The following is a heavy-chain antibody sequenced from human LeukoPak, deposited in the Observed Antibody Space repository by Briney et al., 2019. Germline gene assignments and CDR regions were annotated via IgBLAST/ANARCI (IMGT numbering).Heavy chain of an antibody. CDR2: IYSGGST. J-gene: IGHJ4*02. V-gene: IGHV3-66*02. Sequence: GSLRFSCAASGITVSSNYMSWVRQAPGKGLEWVSIIYSGGSTYYADSVKGRFTISRDNSKNTLYLQMNSLRGEDTAVYYCARGPQWLGPDYWGQGTLVTVSS. D-gene: IGHD6-19*01. CDR3: ARGPQWLGPDY. CDR1: GITVSSNY.